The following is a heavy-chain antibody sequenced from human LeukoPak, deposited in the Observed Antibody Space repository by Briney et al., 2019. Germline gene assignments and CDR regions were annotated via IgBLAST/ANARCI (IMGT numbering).Heavy chain of an antibody. CDR3: ARDPGYSSSWYERWGDY. Sequence: PGGSLRLSCAASGFTFSSYSMNWVRQAPGKGLEWVSSISSSSSYIYYADSVKGRFTISRDNAKNSLYLQMNSLRAEDTAVYYCARDPGYSSSWYERWGDYWGQGTLVTVSS. J-gene: IGHJ4*02. D-gene: IGHD6-13*01. CDR2: ISSSSSYI. CDR1: GFTFSSYS. V-gene: IGHV3-21*01.